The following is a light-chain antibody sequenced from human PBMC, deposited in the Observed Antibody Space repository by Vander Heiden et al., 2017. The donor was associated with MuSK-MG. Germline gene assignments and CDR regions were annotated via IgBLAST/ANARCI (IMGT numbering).Light chain of an antibody. CDR1: TGAVTSGYY. J-gene: IGLJ2*01. Sequence: QTVVTQEPSLTVSPGGTVTLTCASSTGAVTSGYYPNWFQQKPGQAPRALMYSTSNKHSWTPARFSGSLLGGKAALTLSGVQPEDEAEYYCLLYYGGLRVFGGGTKLTVL. V-gene: IGLV7-43*01. CDR3: LLYYGGLRV. CDR2: STS.